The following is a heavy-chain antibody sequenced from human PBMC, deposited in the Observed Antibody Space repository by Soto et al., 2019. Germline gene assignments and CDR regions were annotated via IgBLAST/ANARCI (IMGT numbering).Heavy chain of an antibody. CDR3: ARDHGGSRFDY. V-gene: IGHV3-7*01. CDR1: GFTFSSYW. D-gene: IGHD4-17*01. Sequence: GGSLRLSCAASGFTFSSYWMSWVRQAPGKGLEWVANIKEDGSEKSYVDSVKGRFTISRDNAKNSLYLQMNSLRAEDTAVYYCARDHGGSRFDYWGQGTLVTVSS. CDR2: IKEDGSEK. J-gene: IGHJ4*02.